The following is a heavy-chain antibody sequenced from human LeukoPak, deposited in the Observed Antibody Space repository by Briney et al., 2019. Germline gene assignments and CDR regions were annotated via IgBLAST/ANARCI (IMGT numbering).Heavy chain of an antibody. CDR3: ARSGYYYGSASYIY. V-gene: IGHV4-34*01. CDR2: INHSGST. CDR1: GVSLSGYY. Sequence: IPSETLSLTCAVYGVSLSGYYWSWIRQPPGKGLEWIGEINHSGSTNYNPSLKSRVTISVDTSKNQFSLKLSSVTAADTAVYYCARSGYYYGSASYIYWGQGTLVTVSS. D-gene: IGHD3-10*01. J-gene: IGHJ4*02.